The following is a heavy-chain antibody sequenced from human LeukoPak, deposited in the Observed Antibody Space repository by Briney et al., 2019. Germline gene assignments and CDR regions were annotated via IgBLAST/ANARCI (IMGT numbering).Heavy chain of an antibody. D-gene: IGHD4-17*01. CDR3: ARAGGSTVSHSDY. CDR2: ISSSTSYI. J-gene: IGHJ4*02. CDR1: GFTFSSYT. V-gene: IGHV3-21*01. Sequence: GGSLRLSCAASGFTFSSYTMSWIRQAPGKGLEWVSSISSSTSYIYYADSVKGRFTISKDNAKNSLYLQMNSLRAEDTAVYYCARAGGSTVSHSDYWGQGTLVTVSS.